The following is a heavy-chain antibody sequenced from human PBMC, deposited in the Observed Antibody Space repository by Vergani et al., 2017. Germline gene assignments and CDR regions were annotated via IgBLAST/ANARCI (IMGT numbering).Heavy chain of an antibody. CDR2: ISSSGSTI. D-gene: IGHD3-10*01. CDR1: GFTFSSYW. CDR3: ARGPHYYGSGSSYYYYGMDV. J-gene: IGHJ6*02. V-gene: IGHV3-48*04. Sequence: EVQLVESGGGLVQPGGSLRLSCAASGFTFSSYWMSWVRQAPGKGLEWVSYISSSGSTIYYADSVKGRFTISRDNAKNSLYLQMNSLRAEDTAVYYCARGPHYYGSGSSYYYYGMDVWGQGTTVTVSS.